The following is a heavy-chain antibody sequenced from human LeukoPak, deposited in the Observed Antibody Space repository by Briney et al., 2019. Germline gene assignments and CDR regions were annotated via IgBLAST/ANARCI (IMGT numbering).Heavy chain of an antibody. V-gene: IGHV3-23*01. CDR1: GFTFSSYA. CDR3: AKDGTPVGTDWLLPGWFDP. Sequence: GGPLRLSCAASGFTFSSYAMSWVRQTLGKGLEWVSAISGSGGSTYYADSVKGRFTISRDNSKNTLYLQMNSLRAEDTAVYYCAKDGTPVGTDWLLPGWFDPWGQGTLVTVSS. J-gene: IGHJ5*02. CDR2: ISGSGGST. D-gene: IGHD3/OR15-3a*01.